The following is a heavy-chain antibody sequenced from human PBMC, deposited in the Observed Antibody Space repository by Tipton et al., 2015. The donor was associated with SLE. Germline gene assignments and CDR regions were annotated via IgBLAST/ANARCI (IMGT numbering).Heavy chain of an antibody. CDR1: GGSFSGYY. CDR2: INHSGST. CDR3: ASSSGSMGTTWYFDL. V-gene: IGHV4-34*01. D-gene: IGHD4-11*01. Sequence: TLSLTCAVYGGSFSGYYWNWIRQPPGKGLEWIGEINHSGSTNYNPSLKSRVTISVDTSKNQFSLKLSSVTAADTAVYYCASSSGSMGTTWYFDLWGRGTLVTVAS. J-gene: IGHJ2*01.